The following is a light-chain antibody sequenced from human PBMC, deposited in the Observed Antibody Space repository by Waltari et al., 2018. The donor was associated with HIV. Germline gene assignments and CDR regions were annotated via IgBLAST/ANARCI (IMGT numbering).Light chain of an antibody. V-gene: IGLV1-51*01. J-gene: IGLJ2*01. CDR3: GTWDSSLSAMV. Sequence: SVLTQPPSVSAAPGQKGTISCSGSSSNIGKSYVSWYQQVPETAPKLLIYDNDKRPSGIPDRFSGSKSGTSATLGITGLQTGDEADYYCGTWDSSLSAMVFGGGTKLTVL. CDR2: DND. CDR1: SSNIGKSY.